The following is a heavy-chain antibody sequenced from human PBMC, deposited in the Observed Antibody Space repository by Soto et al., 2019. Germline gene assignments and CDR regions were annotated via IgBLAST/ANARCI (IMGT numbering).Heavy chain of an antibody. V-gene: IGHV3-74*01. Sequence: LRLSCAASGFTFSGYWMHWVRQVPGKGLVWVSRINSDGSSRSYADSVKGRFTISRDNAKNTLHLQMNSLRAEDTAVYYCARVGLGAFDAFDVWGQGTLVTVSS. CDR1: GFTFSGYW. CDR2: INSDGSSR. CDR3: ARVGLGAFDAFDV. D-gene: IGHD1-26*01. J-gene: IGHJ3*01.